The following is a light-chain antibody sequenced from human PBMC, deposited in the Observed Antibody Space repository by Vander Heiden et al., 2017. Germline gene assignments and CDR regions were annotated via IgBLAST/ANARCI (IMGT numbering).Light chain of an antibody. CDR2: QDS. CDR3: QAWDSRTVG. Sequence: SYELTQPPSVSVSPGQTASITCSGDKLGDKYACWYQQKPGQSPGLVIYQDSKRPSGIPERFYGSNSGNTANLNISGTQAMDEADDYCQAWDSRTVGCGGGTKLTVL. V-gene: IGLV3-1*01. J-gene: IGLJ2*01. CDR1: KLGDKY.